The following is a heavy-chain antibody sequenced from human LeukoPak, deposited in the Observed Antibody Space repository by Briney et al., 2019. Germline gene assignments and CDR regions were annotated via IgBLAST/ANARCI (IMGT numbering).Heavy chain of an antibody. V-gene: IGHV3-23*03. CDR3: AKGYYYYYGMDV. CDR1: GFTFSSYA. J-gene: IGHJ6*02. CDR2: IYSGGRT. Sequence: GGSLRLSCAASGFTFSSYAMSWVRQAPGKGLEWVSVIYSGGRTYYADSVKGRFTISRDNSKNTLYLQMNSLRAEDTAVYYCAKGYYYYYGMDVWGQGTTVTVSS.